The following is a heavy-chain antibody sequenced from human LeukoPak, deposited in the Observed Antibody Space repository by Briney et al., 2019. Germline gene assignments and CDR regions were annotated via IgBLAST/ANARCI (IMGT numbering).Heavy chain of an antibody. CDR1: GGTFSSYA. Sequence: SVKVSCKASGGTFSSYAISWVRQAPGQGLEWMGRIIPILGIANYAQKFQGRVTITADKSTSTAYMELSSLRSEDTAVYYCARAATIYEGDAFDIWGQGTMVTVSS. CDR3: ARAATIYEGDAFDI. D-gene: IGHD5-12*01. CDR2: IIPILGIA. V-gene: IGHV1-69*04. J-gene: IGHJ3*02.